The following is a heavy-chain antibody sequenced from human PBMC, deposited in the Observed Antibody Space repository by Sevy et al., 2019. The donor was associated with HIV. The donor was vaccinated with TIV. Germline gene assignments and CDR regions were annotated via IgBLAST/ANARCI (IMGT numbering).Heavy chain of an antibody. CDR2: INTVGDT. CDR3: ARGALSGSYGGPLDY. Sequence: GGSLRLSCAASGFTFSIYDMHWVRQATGKGLEWVSAINTVGDTYYPGSVKGRFTSSRENAKNSLYLQMNSLRAGDTAVYYCARGALSGSYGGPLDYWGQGTLVTVSS. CDR1: GFTFSIYD. V-gene: IGHV3-13*01. D-gene: IGHD1-26*01. J-gene: IGHJ4*02.